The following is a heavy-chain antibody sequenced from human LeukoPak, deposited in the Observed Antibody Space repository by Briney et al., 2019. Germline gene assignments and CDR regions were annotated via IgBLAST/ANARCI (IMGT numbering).Heavy chain of an antibody. V-gene: IGHV1-2*02. CDR2: INTKSGRT. D-gene: IGHD3-3*01. CDR3: ARADFIDAGPYLIGP. J-gene: IGHJ5*02. CDR1: GYSFTDYY. Sequence: ASVKVSCKTSGYSFTDYYIHWVRQAPGQGHEWMGWINTKSGRTSSARKFQGRVTMTRDPSITTVYMDMAWLTSDDTAIYFCARADFIDAGPYLIGPWGQGTLVTVSS.